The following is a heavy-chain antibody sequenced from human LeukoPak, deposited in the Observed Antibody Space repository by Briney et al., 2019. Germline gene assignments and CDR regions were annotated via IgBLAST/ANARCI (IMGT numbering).Heavy chain of an antibody. CDR3: ARSGPLGSYYYGMDV. Sequence: GGSLRLSCAASGFTFSDYCMSWIRQAPGKGLEWVSYISSSGSTIYYADSVKGRFTISRDNAKNSLYLQMNSLRAEDTAVYYCARSGPLGSYYYGMDVWGQGTTVTVSS. CDR2: ISSSGSTI. D-gene: IGHD1-26*01. V-gene: IGHV3-11*01. CDR1: GFTFSDYC. J-gene: IGHJ6*02.